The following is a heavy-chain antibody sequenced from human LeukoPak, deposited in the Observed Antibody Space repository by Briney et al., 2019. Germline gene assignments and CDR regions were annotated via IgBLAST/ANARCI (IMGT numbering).Heavy chain of an antibody. CDR3: ARHSSFAVGATHFFDY. D-gene: IGHD1-26*01. CDR1: GGSISSSSYY. J-gene: IGHJ4*02. Sequence: SETLSLTCTVSGGSISSSSYYWGWICQPPGKGLEWIGSIYYSGSTYYNPSLKSRVTISVDTSKNQFSLKLSSVTAADTAVYYCARHSSFAVGATHFFDYWGQGTLVTVSS. CDR2: IYYSGST. V-gene: IGHV4-39*01.